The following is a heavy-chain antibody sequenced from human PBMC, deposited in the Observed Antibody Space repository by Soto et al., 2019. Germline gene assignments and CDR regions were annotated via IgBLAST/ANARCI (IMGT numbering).Heavy chain of an antibody. CDR3: ARVGVVTISNYYYYYMDV. D-gene: IGHD3-3*01. V-gene: IGHV3-7*01. Sequence: GRPMRLSCAASGVTFDSHGMCWVSQAPGKGLEWVANIKQDGSDKYFVDSVKGRFTISRDNAKNSLYLQMNSLRAEDTAVYYCARVGVVTISNYYYYYMDVWGKGTTVTVSS. J-gene: IGHJ6*03. CDR1: GVTFDSHG. CDR2: IKQDGSDK.